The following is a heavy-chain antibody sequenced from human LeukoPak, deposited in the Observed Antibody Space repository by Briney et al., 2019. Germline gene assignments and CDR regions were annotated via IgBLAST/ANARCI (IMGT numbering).Heavy chain of an antibody. CDR1: GDSISSGNFY. CDR3: AGGVEVLWFGEYYGMDV. Sequence: SQTLSLTCTVSGDSISSGNFYWSWLRQPAGKGLEWIGRIYTSGSTNYNPSLKSRVTISVDTSKNQFSLKLSSVTAADTAVYYCAGGVEVLWFGEYYGMDVWGQGTTVTVSS. V-gene: IGHV4-61*02. CDR2: IYTSGST. D-gene: IGHD3-10*01. J-gene: IGHJ6*02.